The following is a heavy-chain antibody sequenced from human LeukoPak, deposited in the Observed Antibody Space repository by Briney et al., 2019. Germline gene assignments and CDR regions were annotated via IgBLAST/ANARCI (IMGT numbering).Heavy chain of an antibody. CDR1: GYTFTSYY. CDR2: INPSGGST. D-gene: IGHD3-10*01. J-gene: IGHJ6*03. V-gene: IGHV1-46*01. Sequence: GASVKVSCKASGYTFTSYYMHWVRQAPGQGLEWMGIINPSGGSTSYAQKFQGRVTMTTDTSTSTAYMELRSLRSDDTAVYYCARVHGSGSYLYYMDVWGKGTTVTISS. CDR3: ARVHGSGSYLYYMDV.